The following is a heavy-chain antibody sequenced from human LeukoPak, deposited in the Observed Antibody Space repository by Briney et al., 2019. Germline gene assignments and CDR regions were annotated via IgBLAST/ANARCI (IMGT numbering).Heavy chain of an antibody. CDR1: GYTFTSYG. V-gene: IGHV1-18*01. D-gene: IGHD2-2*01. CDR2: ISAYNGNT. Sequence: ASVKVSCKASGYTFTSYGIGWVRQAPGQGLEWMGWISAYNGNTNYAQKLQGRVTMTTDTSTSTAYMELRSLRSDDTAVYYCARVRRRYQLLYYFDYWGQGTLVTVSS. CDR3: ARVRRRYQLLYYFDY. J-gene: IGHJ4*02.